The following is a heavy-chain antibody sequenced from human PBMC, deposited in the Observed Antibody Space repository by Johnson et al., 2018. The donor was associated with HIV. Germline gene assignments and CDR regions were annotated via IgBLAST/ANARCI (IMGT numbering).Heavy chain of an antibody. CDR1: GLTFSDYD. CDR2: ISSSGSTI. J-gene: IGHJ3*02. D-gene: IGHD4-11*01. V-gene: IGHV3-11*01. Sequence: QVQLVESGGGLVQPGGSMRLSCAASGLTFSDYDMSWIRQAPGKGLEWVSYISSSGSTIYYADSVEGRFTISRDNAKNSLYVQMNSLRAEDTAVDYCVKDLFGHRLTVTESGFAIWGQGTMVTVSS. CDR3: VKDLFGHRLTVTESGFAI.